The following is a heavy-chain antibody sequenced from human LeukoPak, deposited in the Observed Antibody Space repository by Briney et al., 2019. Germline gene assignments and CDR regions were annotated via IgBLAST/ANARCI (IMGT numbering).Heavy chain of an antibody. V-gene: IGHV3-48*03. CDR3: AIMTFPLED. CDR1: GFTFSNYE. D-gene: IGHD2-8*01. J-gene: IGHJ4*02. CDR2: ISSNGRTT. Sequence: GGSLRLSCAASGFTFSNYEVNWVRQAPGKGLEWISYISSNGRTTYYADSVRGRFTISRDNTKESVYLQMNSLGVEDTAVYYCAIMTFPLEDWGQGTLVTVSS.